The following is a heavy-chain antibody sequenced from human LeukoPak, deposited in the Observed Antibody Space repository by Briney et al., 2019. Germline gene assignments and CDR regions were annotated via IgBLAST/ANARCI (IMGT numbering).Heavy chain of an antibody. CDR1: GFTFSDYY. CDR2: ISSSGSTI. CDR3: VRDSTAAGTSPDY. D-gene: IGHD6-13*01. J-gene: IGHJ4*02. Sequence: PGGSLRLSCAASGFTFSDYYMSWIRQAPGKGLEWVSYISSSGSTIYYADSVKGRFTISRDNAKNSLYLQMNSLRAEDTAVYYCVRDSTAAGTSPDYWGQGTLVTVSS. V-gene: IGHV3-11*04.